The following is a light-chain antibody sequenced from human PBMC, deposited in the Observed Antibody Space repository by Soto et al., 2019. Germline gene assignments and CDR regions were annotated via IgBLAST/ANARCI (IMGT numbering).Light chain of an antibody. CDR3: QQYNSSMYT. CDR1: QSISSW. CDR2: DAS. V-gene: IGKV1-5*01. Sequence: DIQMTQSPSTLSASVGDRVTITCRASQSISSWLAWYQQKPGKAPKLLIYDASSLESGVPSRFRGSGSETEFTLTISSLQPDFFGTCYCQQYNSSMYTLGQGTKLEIK. J-gene: IGKJ2*01.